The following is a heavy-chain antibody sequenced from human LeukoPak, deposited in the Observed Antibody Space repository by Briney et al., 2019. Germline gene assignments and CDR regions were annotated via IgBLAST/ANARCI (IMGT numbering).Heavy chain of an antibody. CDR2: IIPILGIA. CDR3: ARGHYDYGDYWFDP. V-gene: IGHV1-69*04. CDR1: GGTFSSYA. J-gene: IGHJ5*02. Sequence: ASVKVSCKASGGTFSSYAISWVRQAPGQGLEWMGRIIPILGIANYAQKFQGRVTITADKSTSTAYMELSSLRSEDTAVYYCARGHYDYGDYWFDPWGQGTLVTVSS. D-gene: IGHD4-17*01.